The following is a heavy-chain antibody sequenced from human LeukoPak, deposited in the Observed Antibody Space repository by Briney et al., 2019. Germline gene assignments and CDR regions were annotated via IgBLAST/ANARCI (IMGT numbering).Heavy chain of an antibody. CDR1: GFTFSSYG. V-gene: IGHV3-30*03. J-gene: IGHJ4*02. D-gene: IGHD3-22*01. Sequence: PGRSLRLSCAASGFTFSSYGMHWVRQAPGKGLEWVAVISYDGSNKYYADSVKGRFTISRDNSKNTLYLQMNSLRSDDTAVYYCARDLAPQYYYDSSGYYGYWGQGTLVTVSS. CDR3: ARDLAPQYYYDSSGYYGY. CDR2: ISYDGSNK.